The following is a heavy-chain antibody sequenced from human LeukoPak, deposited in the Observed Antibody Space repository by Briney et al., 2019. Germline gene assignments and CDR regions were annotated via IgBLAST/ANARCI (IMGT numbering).Heavy chain of an antibody. Sequence: LETLSLTCTVSGGSIRNTDYYWGWIRQPPGKGLEWIGSIYYSGTTYYNPSLKSRITISLDTSKNQFSLKLSSVTAADTAVYYCARVSGKFYYYYMDVWGKGTTVTISS. J-gene: IGHJ6*03. CDR1: GGSIRNTDYY. V-gene: IGHV4-39*01. CDR3: ARVSGKFYYYYMDV. CDR2: IYYSGTT.